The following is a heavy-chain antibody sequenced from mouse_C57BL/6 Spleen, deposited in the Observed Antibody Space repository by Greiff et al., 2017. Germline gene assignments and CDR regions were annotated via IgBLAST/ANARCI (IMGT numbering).Heavy chain of an antibody. CDR3: ARPLYYVNDYYAMDY. J-gene: IGHJ4*01. V-gene: IGHV1-81*01. CDR1: GYTFTSYG. CDR2: IYPRSGNT. D-gene: IGHD2-1*01. Sequence: QVQLQQSGAELARPGASVKLSCKASGYTFTSYGISWVKQRTGQGLEWIGEIYPRSGNTYYNEKFKGKATLTADKSSSTAYMELRSLTSEDSAVYFCARPLYYVNDYYAMDYWGQGTSVTVSS.